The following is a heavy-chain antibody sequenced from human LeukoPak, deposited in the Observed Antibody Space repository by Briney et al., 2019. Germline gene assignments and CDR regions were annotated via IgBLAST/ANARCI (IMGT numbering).Heavy chain of an antibody. CDR1: GFTFTNNW. CDR2: INQDGTDK. J-gene: IGHJ3*02. V-gene: IGHV3-7*03. CDR3: ARGRAIDI. Sequence: GGSLRLSCAASGFTFTNNWMTWVRQAPGKGLEWVANINQDGTDKYYVASVKGRFTISRDNAKNSVYLQMNSLRAEDTAMYYCARGRAIDIWGQGTMVTVSS.